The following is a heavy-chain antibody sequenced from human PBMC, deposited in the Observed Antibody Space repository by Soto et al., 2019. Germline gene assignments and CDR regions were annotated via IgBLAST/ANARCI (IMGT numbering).Heavy chain of an antibody. J-gene: IGHJ6*02. CDR1: GYTFTSYG. CDR2: ISAYNDYT. V-gene: IGHV1-18*01. Sequence: ASVKVSCKASGYTFTSYGISWVRQAPGQGLEWMGWISAYNDYTNYAQKLQGRVTMTTDTSTRMAYLELRSLRSDDTAVYYCAREGYYSGSGSYSPPRYYGMDVWGQGTTVTVSS. D-gene: IGHD3-10*01. CDR3: AREGYYSGSGSYSPPRYYGMDV.